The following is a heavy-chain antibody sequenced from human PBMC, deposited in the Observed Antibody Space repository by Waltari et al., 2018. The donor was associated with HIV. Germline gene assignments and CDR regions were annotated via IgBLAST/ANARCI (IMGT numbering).Heavy chain of an antibody. Sequence: QVQLQQWGAGLLKPSETLSLTCAVYGGSFSGSYWSWIRQPPGKGLEWIGEINHSGSTNYNPSLKSRVTISVDTSKNQFSLKLSSVTAADTAVYYCARNYYDSSGLPHYWGQGTLVTVSS. CDR1: GGSFSGSY. V-gene: IGHV4-34*01. CDR2: INHSGST. CDR3: ARNYYDSSGLPHY. J-gene: IGHJ4*02. D-gene: IGHD3-22*01.